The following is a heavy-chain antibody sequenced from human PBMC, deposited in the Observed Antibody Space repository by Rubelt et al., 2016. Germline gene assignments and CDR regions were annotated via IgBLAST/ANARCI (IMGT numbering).Heavy chain of an antibody. V-gene: IGHV1-69*04. D-gene: IGHD3-22*01. CDR1: GGTFSSYA. J-gene: IGHJ3*02. CDR3: ARDRLLDDSSGGDAFDI. CDR2: IIPILGIA. Sequence: QVQLVQSGAEVKKPGSSVKVSCKASGGTFSSYAISWVRQAPGQGLEWMGRIIPILGIANYAQKFQGRVTITADKSTSTAYMEVSSLRSEDTAVYYCARDRLLDDSSGGDAFDIWGQGTMVTVSS.